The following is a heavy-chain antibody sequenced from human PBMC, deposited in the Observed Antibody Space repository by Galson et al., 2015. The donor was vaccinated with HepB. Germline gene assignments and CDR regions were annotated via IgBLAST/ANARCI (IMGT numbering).Heavy chain of an antibody. CDR3: ARGRVNWNVPPRFDY. D-gene: IGHD1-20*01. Sequence: SETLSLTCAVYGGSFSGYYWSWIRQPPGKGLEWIGETNHSGSTNYNPSLKSRVTISVDTSKNQFSLKLSSVTAADTAVYYCARGRVNWNVPPRFDYWGQGTLVTVSS. V-gene: IGHV4-34*01. CDR2: TNHSGST. CDR1: GGSFSGYY. J-gene: IGHJ4*02.